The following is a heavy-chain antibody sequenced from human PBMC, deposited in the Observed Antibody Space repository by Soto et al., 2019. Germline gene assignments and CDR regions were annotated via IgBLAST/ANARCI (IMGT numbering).Heavy chain of an antibody. Sequence: SETLSLTCAVYGGSFSGYYWSWIRQPPGKGLEWIGEINHSGSTNYNPSLKSRVTVSVDTSKNQFSLKLSSVTAADTAVYYCARDVLYYYGSGSYGHWGQGTLVTVSS. D-gene: IGHD3-10*01. V-gene: IGHV4-34*01. CDR2: INHSGST. J-gene: IGHJ4*02. CDR1: GGSFSGYY. CDR3: ARDVLYYYGSGSYGH.